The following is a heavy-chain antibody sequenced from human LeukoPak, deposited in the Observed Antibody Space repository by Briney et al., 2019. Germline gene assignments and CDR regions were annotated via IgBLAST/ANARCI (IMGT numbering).Heavy chain of an antibody. CDR1: GFTFSSYW. CDR3: ARDHGGYYYYYYMDV. J-gene: IGHJ6*03. V-gene: IGHV3-7*01. Sequence: PGGSLRLSCAASGFTFSSYWMHWVRHAPGKGLEWVANIKQDGSEKYYVDSVKGRFTISRDNAKNSLYLQMNSLRAEDTAVYYCARDHGGYYYYYYMDVWGKGTTVTVSS. CDR2: IKQDGSEK. D-gene: IGHD4-23*01.